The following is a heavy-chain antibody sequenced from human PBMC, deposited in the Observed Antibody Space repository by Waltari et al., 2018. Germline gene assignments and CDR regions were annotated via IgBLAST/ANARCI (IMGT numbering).Heavy chain of an antibody. D-gene: IGHD2-15*01. CDR2: IIPIFGTA. Sequence: QVQLVQSGAEVKKPGSSVKVSCKASGGTFSSYAISWLRQAPGQGLEWMGGIIPIFGTANYAQKFQGRVTITADESTSTAYMELSSLRSEDTAVYYCASRLGYCSGGSCSNYFDYWGQGTLVTVSS. V-gene: IGHV1-69*13. J-gene: IGHJ4*02. CDR1: GGTFSSYA. CDR3: ASRLGYCSGGSCSNYFDY.